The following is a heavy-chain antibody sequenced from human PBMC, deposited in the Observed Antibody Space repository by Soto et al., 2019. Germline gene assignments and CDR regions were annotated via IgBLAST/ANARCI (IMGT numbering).Heavy chain of an antibody. J-gene: IGHJ4*02. D-gene: IGHD6-13*01. CDR3: ARGVISSIWSSYDY. V-gene: IGHV4-59*01. CDR2: IYYSGST. Sequence: SETLSLTCAVYGGSFTGYYWSWIRQPPGKGLEWIGYIYYSGSTNYNPSLKSRVTISVDTSKNQFSLKLSSVTASDTAVYYCARGVISSIWSSYDYWGQGALVTVSS. CDR1: GGSFTGYY.